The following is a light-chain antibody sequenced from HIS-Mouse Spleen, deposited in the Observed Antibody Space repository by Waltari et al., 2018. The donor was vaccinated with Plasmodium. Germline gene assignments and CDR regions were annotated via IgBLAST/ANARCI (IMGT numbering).Light chain of an antibody. CDR3: QVWDSSTVV. J-gene: IGLJ2*01. Sequence: SYELTQPLSVSVALGQTARITGGGNNIGITNLHWYQQKPAQALVLVIYRDSNRPSGIPERFSGSNSGNTATLTISRAQAGDEADYYCQVWDSSTVVFGGGTKLTVL. CDR2: RDS. V-gene: IGLV3-9*01. CDR1: NIGITN.